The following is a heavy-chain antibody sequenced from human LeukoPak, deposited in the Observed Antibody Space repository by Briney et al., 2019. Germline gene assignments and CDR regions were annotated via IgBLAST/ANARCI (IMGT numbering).Heavy chain of an antibody. V-gene: IGHV1-46*01. CDR1: GYTFTNYY. D-gene: IGHD6-19*01. J-gene: IGHJ4*02. CDR3: ARDRLLGGGSGWSLFDY. CDR2: INPSGGST. Sequence: ASVKVSCKASGYTFTNYYMHWVRQAPGQGLEWMGIINPSGGSTTYAQKFQGRVTMTRDTSTSTVYMELSSLRSEDTAVYYCARDRLLGGGSGWSLFDYWGQGTLVTVSS.